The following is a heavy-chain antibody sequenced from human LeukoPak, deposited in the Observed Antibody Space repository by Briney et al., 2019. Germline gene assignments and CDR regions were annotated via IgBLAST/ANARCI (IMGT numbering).Heavy chain of an antibody. V-gene: IGHV3-30-3*01. Sequence: PGGSLRLSCAASGFTFSSYAMHWVRQAPGKGLEWVAVISYDGSNKYYADSVKGRFTISRDNSKNTLYLQMNSLRAEDTAVYYCARESYYCGMDVWGQGTTVTVSS. CDR2: ISYDGSNK. CDR1: GFTFSSYA. CDR3: ARESYYCGMDV. J-gene: IGHJ6*02.